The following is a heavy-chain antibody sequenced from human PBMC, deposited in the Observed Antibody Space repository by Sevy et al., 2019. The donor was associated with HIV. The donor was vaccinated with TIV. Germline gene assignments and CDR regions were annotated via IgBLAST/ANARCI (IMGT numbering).Heavy chain of an antibody. CDR1: GFIFSSYN. J-gene: IGHJ4*02. CDR2: ISSNSNDI. V-gene: IGHV3-21*01. Sequence: GGSLRLSCAASGFIFSSYNMKWVRQAPGKGLEWVSSISSNSNDIYYGDSVKSRYTISRDNAKNSLYLQMNSLRAEDTAVYYCARKMELLVPDYWGQGTLVTVSS. CDR3: ARKMELLVPDY. D-gene: IGHD2-21*02.